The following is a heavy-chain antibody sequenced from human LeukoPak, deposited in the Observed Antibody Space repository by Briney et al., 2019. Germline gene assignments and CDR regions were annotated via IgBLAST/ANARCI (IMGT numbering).Heavy chain of an antibody. CDR3: ASFYGSGSLDY. J-gene: IGHJ4*02. D-gene: IGHD3-10*01. CDR1: GFTFSSYS. Sequence: PGGSLRLSCAASGFTFSSYSMNWVRQAPGKGLEWVSYISSSSSTIYYADSVKGRFTISRDNSKNTLYLQMNSLRAEDTAVYYCASFYGSGSLDYWGQGTLVTVSS. V-gene: IGHV3-48*01. CDR2: ISSSSSTI.